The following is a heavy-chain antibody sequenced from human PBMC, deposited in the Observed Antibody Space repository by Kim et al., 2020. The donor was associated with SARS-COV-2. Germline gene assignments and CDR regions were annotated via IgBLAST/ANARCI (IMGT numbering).Heavy chain of an antibody. CDR3: ARPLYYDILTGYYDSGASDAVDI. V-gene: IGHV3-7*03. D-gene: IGHD3-9*01. Sequence: GGSLRLSCAASGFTFSSYWMSWVRQAPGKGLEWVANIKQDGSEKYYVDSVKGRFTISRDNAKNSLYLQMNSLRAEDTAVYYCARPLYYDILTGYYDSGASDAVDIWGQGTMVTVSS. CDR1: GFTFSSYW. CDR2: IKQDGSEK. J-gene: IGHJ3*02.